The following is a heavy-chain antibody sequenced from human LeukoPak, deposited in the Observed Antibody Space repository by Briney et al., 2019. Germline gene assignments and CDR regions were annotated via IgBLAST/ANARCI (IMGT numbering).Heavy chain of an antibody. CDR1: GFTFSDYY. D-gene: IGHD2-2*02. CDR3: ASLARYCSSTSCYIGGWLDY. J-gene: IGHJ4*02. CDR2: ISSSGSTI. Sequence: GGSLRLSCAASGFTFSDYYMSWIRQALGKGLEWVSYISSSGSTIYYADSVKGRFTISRDNAKNSLYLQMNSLRAEDTAVYYCASLARYCSSTSCYIGGWLDYWGQGTLVTVSS. V-gene: IGHV3-11*04.